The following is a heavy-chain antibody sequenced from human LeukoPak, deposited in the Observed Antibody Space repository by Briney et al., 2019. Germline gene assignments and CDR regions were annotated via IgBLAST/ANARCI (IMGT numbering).Heavy chain of an antibody. CDR1: GGSINNYY. CDR2: IYYSGST. CDR3: ARGGRSASAYYYMDV. J-gene: IGHJ6*03. V-gene: IGHV4-59*12. D-gene: IGHD2-2*01. Sequence: SETPSLTCSVSGGSINNYYWSWIRQPPGRGLEWIGYIYYSGSTSYNPSLKSRLTISVGTSNNQFSLKLRSVTAADTGVYFCARGGRSASAYYYMDVWGRGTTVTVSS.